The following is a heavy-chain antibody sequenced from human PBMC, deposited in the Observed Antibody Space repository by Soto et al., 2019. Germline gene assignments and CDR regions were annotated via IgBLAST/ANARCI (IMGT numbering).Heavy chain of an antibody. Sequence: GGSLRLSCTASGFTFGDYAMSWFRQAPGKGLEWVGFIRSKAYGGTTEYAASVKGRFTISRDDSKSIAYLQMNSLKTEDTAVYYCTREYYYDSSGYGWNAFDIWGQGTMVTVSS. J-gene: IGHJ3*02. CDR1: GFTFGDYA. D-gene: IGHD3-22*01. V-gene: IGHV3-49*03. CDR3: TREYYYDSSGYGWNAFDI. CDR2: IRSKAYGGTT.